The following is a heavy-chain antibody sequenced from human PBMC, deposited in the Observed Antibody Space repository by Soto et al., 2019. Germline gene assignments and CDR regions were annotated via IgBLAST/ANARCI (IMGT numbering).Heavy chain of an antibody. Sequence: ASVKVSCKASGYTFTSYGISWVRQAPGQGLEWMGLISAYNGNTNYAQKLQGRVTMTTDTSTSTAYMELRSLRSDDTAVYYCARDGLEDIVVVPAAVNYYGMDVWGQGTTVTVSS. J-gene: IGHJ6*02. CDR3: ARDGLEDIVVVPAAVNYYGMDV. CDR1: GYTFTSYG. V-gene: IGHV1-18*01. D-gene: IGHD2-2*01. CDR2: ISAYNGNT.